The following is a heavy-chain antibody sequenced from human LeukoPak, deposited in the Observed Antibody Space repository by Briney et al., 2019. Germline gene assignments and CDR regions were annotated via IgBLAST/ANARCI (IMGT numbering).Heavy chain of an antibody. D-gene: IGHD4-17*01. CDR2: IYYSGST. CDR3: ARSDYGDSAGY. Sequence: SETLSLTCTVSGGSISSYYWSWIRQPPGKGLEWIGYIYYSGSTNYNPSLKSRVTISADTSKNQFSLKLSSVTAADTAVYYCARSDYGDSAGYWGQGTLVTVSS. J-gene: IGHJ4*02. CDR1: GGSISSYY. V-gene: IGHV4-59*01.